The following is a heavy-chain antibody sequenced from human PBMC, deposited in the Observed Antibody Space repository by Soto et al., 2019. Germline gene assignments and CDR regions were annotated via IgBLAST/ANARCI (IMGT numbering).Heavy chain of an antibody. V-gene: IGHV1-69*13. CDR3: ARGPPDIVVVPAATHFDS. J-gene: IGHJ4*02. CDR2: IIPIFGTA. Sequence: SSVKVSCKASGGTFSSYAISWVRQAPGQGLEWMGGIIPIFGTANYAQKFQGRVTITADESTSTAYMELSSLRSEDTAVYYCARGPPDIVVVPAATHFDSWGQGTLVTVSS. D-gene: IGHD2-2*01. CDR1: GGTFSSYA.